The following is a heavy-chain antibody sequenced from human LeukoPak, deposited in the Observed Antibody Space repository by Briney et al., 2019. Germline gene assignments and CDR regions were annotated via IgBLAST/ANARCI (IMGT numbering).Heavy chain of an antibody. Sequence: SETLSLTCTVSGGSISSSSYYWGWIRQPPGKGLEWIGSIYYSGSTYYNPSLKSRVTIAVDTSKNQFSLKLSSVTAADTAVYCCARIIAAAGYAFAIWGQGTMVTVSS. J-gene: IGHJ3*02. CDR1: GGSISSSSYY. V-gene: IGHV4-39*01. CDR2: IYYSGST. D-gene: IGHD6-13*01. CDR3: ARIIAAAGYAFAI.